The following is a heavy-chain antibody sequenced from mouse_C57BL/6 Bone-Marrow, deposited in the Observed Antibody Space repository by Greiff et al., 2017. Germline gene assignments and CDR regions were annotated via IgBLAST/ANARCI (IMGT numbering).Heavy chain of an antibody. J-gene: IGHJ3*01. CDR2: FYPGSGSI. Sequence: QVQLKESGAELVKPGASVKLSCKASGYTFTEYTIHWVKQRSGQGLEWIGWFYPGSGSIKYNEKFKDKATLTADKSSSTVYMELSRLTSEDSAVYFCARHEGEGELTMVTTGFAYWGQGTLVTVSA. CDR1: GYTFTEYT. D-gene: IGHD2-2*01. V-gene: IGHV1-62-2*01. CDR3: ARHEGEGELTMVTTGFAY.